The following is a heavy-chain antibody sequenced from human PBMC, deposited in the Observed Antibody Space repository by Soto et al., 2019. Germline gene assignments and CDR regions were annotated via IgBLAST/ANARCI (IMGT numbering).Heavy chain of an antibody. CDR3: AKSRYSDSSGEYYDF. V-gene: IGHV3-23*01. Sequence: EVQLLESGGGLVQPGGSLRLSCAASGFMFSNYAMSWVRQAPGKGLEWVSGIGGRATSAYYADSVKGRFAISRDNSYNTLFLQLNSLRAEDTDVYYCAKSRYSDSSGEYYDFWGQGTLVTVSS. CDR1: GFMFSNYA. D-gene: IGHD3-22*01. CDR2: IGGRATSA. J-gene: IGHJ4*02.